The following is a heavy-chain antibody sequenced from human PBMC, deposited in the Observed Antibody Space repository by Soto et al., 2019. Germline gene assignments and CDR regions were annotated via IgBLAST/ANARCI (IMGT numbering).Heavy chain of an antibody. CDR2: VDPSRGSA. CDR1: GYTFINYF. CDR3: ARPLIGNTVDL. V-gene: IGHV1-46*01. J-gene: IGHJ3*01. D-gene: IGHD1-7*01. Sequence: QAQLLQSGAEVKKPGASVKVSCKASGYTFINYFIHWVRQAPGQRLEWIGIVDPSRGSADYAQKFQGRVSMTTEVSTRTVFMDLSSLTSEDTAVYYCARPLIGNTVDLWGQGTTVIVSS.